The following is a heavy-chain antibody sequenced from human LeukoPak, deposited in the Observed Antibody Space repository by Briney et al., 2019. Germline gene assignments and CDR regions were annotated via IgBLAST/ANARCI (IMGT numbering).Heavy chain of an antibody. Sequence: GASVKGSCKASGGTFSSYSINWVRQAPGQGLEWVGRFIPTLDVANYPQKFQARLTITADKSTGTAYMELSSLRSADTAVYYCARDLPPCTGGSCYSNAFDLWGRGTMVTVSS. CDR2: FIPTLDVA. J-gene: IGHJ3*01. CDR1: GGTFSSYS. V-gene: IGHV1-69*04. D-gene: IGHD2-15*01. CDR3: ARDLPPCTGGSCYSNAFDL.